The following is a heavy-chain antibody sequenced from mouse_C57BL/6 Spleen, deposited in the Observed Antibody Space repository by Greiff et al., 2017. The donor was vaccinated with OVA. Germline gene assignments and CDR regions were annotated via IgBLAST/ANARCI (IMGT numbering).Heavy chain of an antibody. CDR1: GYAFSSSW. J-gene: IGHJ1*03. CDR2: IYPGDGDT. Sequence: VQLVESGPELVKPGASVKISCKASGYAFSSSWMNWVKQRPGKGLEWIGRIYPGDGDTNYNGKFKGKATLTADKSSSTAYMQLSSLTSEDSAVYFCARSDDYDDFDVWGTGTTVTVSS. V-gene: IGHV1-82*01. D-gene: IGHD2-4*01. CDR3: ARSDDYDDFDV.